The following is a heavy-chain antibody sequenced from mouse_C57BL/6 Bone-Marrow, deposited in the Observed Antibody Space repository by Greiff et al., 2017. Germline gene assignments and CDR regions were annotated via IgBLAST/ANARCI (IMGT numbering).Heavy chain of an antibody. D-gene: IGHD1-1*01. CDR2: IDPETGGT. CDR1: GYTFTDYE. V-gene: IGHV1-15*01. Sequence: QVQLQQSGAELVRPGASVTLSCKASGYTFTDYEMHWVKQTPVHGLEWIGAIDPETGGTAYNQKFKGKAILTADKSSSTAYMELRSLTSEDSAVYYGTRPYYYGSSYFAYWGQGTLVTVSA. CDR3: TRPYYYGSSYFAY. J-gene: IGHJ3*01.